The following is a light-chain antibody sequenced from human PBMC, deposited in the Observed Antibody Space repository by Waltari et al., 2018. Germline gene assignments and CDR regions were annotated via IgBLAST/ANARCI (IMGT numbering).Light chain of an antibody. CDR3: MQGIHWRS. CDR2: KVY. CDR1: VSLAYCDGYTY. V-gene: IGKV2-30*01. J-gene: IGKJ4*01. Sequence: DIVLTQSPPSLPVTLGQPASISCRSSVSLAYCDGYTYLSWFHQRPGQPPRRLIYKVYNRDAGVPDRFSGSGSGTDFTLKISRVEAGDVGVYYCMQGIHWRSFGGGTRVEIK.